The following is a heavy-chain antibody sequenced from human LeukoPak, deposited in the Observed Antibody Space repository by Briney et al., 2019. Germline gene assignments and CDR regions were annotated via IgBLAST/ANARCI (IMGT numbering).Heavy chain of an antibody. J-gene: IGHJ4*02. V-gene: IGHV3-23*01. CDR3: AKRLVGYDILAIDY. Sequence: GGSLRPSCAASGFTFSSYAMSWVRQAPGKGLEWVSAISGSGGSTYYADSVKGRFTISRDNSKNTLYLQMNSLRAEDTAVYYCAKRLVGYDILAIDYWGQGTLVTVSS. CDR1: GFTFSSYA. D-gene: IGHD5-12*01. CDR2: ISGSGGST.